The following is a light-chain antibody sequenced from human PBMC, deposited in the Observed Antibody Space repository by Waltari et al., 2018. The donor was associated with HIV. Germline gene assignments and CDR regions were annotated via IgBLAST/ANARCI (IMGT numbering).Light chain of an antibody. CDR2: EVS. Sequence: QSALTQPASVSGSPGQSITISCTGSSGDIGSFNYVSWYQQHPGKVPKLMIYEVSNRPSGVPDRFSGSKSGTSASLAITGLQAEDEADYYCQSYDSSLSGSVFGGGTKLTVL. J-gene: IGLJ3*02. V-gene: IGLV2-14*01. CDR1: SGDIGSFNY. CDR3: QSYDSSLSGSV.